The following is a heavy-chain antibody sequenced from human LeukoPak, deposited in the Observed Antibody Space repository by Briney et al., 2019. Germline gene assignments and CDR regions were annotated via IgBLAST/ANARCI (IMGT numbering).Heavy chain of an antibody. V-gene: IGHV3-7*01. Sequence: GGSLRLSCAASGFTVSSNYMSWVRQAPGKGLEWVANIKQDGSEKYYVDSVKGRFTISRDNAKNSLYLQMNSLRAEDTAVYYCASLPLLGYCSSTSCPPEDYWGQGTLATVSS. D-gene: IGHD2-2*01. CDR1: GFTVSSNY. CDR2: IKQDGSEK. CDR3: ASLPLLGYCSSTSCPPEDY. J-gene: IGHJ4*02.